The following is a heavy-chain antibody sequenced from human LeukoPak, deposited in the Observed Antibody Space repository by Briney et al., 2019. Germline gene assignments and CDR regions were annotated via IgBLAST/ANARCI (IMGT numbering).Heavy chain of an antibody. Sequence: SVKVSCKASGATFSSYAISWVRQAPGQGLEWMGRIIPILGIANYAQKFQGRVTITADKSTSTAYMELSSLRSEDTAVYYCARDLSYGMDVWGQGTTVTVSS. CDR1: GATFSSYA. D-gene: IGHD2/OR15-2a*01. J-gene: IGHJ6*02. CDR2: IIPILGIA. V-gene: IGHV1-69*04. CDR3: ARDLSYGMDV.